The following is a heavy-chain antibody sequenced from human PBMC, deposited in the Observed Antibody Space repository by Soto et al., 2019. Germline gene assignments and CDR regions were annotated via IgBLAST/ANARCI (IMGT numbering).Heavy chain of an antibody. D-gene: IGHD3-16*01. CDR1: GYIFVNYG. V-gene: IGHV1-18*01. CDR2: ISPYTGNT. J-gene: IGHJ6*02. CDR3: VMVDNYVTPTPQDV. Sequence: GASVKVSCKASGYIFVNYGIAWVRQAPGQGLEWIGWISPYTGNTHSATKVQGRLTMTTDTSTSTAYMDLGSPTSDDTAVYYCVMVDNYVTPTPQDVWGQGTTVTVS.